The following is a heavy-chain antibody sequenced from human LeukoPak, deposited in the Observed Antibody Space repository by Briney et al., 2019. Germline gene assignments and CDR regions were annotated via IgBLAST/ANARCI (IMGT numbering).Heavy chain of an antibody. CDR1: GASFSGYY. CDR3: AEQQRGIKYFQH. D-gene: IGHD6-13*01. Sequence: SETLSLTCAVYGASFSGYYWSWIRQPPGKGLEWIGEINHSGSTNYNPSLKSRVTISVDTSKNQFSLKLSSVTAADTAVYYCAEQQRGIKYFQHWGQGTLVTVSS. V-gene: IGHV4-34*01. J-gene: IGHJ1*01. CDR2: INHSGST.